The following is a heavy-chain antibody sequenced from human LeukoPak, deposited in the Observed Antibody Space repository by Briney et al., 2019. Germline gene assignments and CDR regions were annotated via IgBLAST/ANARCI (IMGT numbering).Heavy chain of an antibody. CDR1: GYTFTGYY. Sequence: ASVKVSCKASGYTFTGYYMHWVRQAPGQGLEWTGWINPNSGDTNYAQKFQGRVTMTRDTSISTAYMELSRLRSDDTAVYYCATKGGYCSSTSCYAEHYYYGMDVWGQGTTVTVSS. CDR2: INPNSGDT. V-gene: IGHV1-2*02. CDR3: ATKGGYCSSTSCYAEHYYYGMDV. J-gene: IGHJ6*02. D-gene: IGHD2-2*01.